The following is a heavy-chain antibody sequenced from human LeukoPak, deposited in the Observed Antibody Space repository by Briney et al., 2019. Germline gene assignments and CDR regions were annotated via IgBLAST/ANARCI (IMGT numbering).Heavy chain of an antibody. CDR2: INHSGST. D-gene: IGHD3-16*01. CDR1: GVSFSGYY. CDR3: ARRGLYDYVWGSRSYYFDY. J-gene: IGHJ4*02. Sequence: SETLSLTCAVYGVSFSGYYWSWIRQPPGKGLEWIGEINHSGSTNYNPSLKSRVTISVDTSKNQFSLKLSSVTAADTAVYYCARRGLYDYVWGSRSYYFDYWGQGTLVTASS. V-gene: IGHV4-34*01.